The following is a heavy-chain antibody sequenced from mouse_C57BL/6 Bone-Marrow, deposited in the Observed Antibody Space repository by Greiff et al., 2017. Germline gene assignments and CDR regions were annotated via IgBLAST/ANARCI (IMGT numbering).Heavy chain of an antibody. V-gene: IGHV14-4*01. CDR3: TTPGYYGSS. Sequence: VQLQQSGAELVRPGASVKLSCTASGFNIKDDYMHWVKQRPEQGLEWIGWIDPENGDTEYASKFQGKATITADPSSNTAYLQLSSLTSEDTAVYYCTTPGYYGSSWGQGTLVTVSA. J-gene: IGHJ3*01. D-gene: IGHD1-1*01. CDR1: GFNIKDDY. CDR2: IDPENGDT.